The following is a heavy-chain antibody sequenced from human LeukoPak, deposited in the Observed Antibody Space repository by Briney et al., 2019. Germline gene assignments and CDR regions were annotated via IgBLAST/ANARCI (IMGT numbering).Heavy chain of an antibody. CDR1: GFTFSSHA. V-gene: IGHV3-23*01. J-gene: IGHJ4*02. CDR2: ISGSGGST. D-gene: IGHD6-13*01. CDR3: AKCDRGRYSSSCYAIDY. Sequence: GGSLTLSCAASGFTFSSHAMSWVRQAPGKGLEWVSTISGSGGSTNHADSVKGRFAISRDNSKNTLYLQMNSLRAEDTAVYYCAKCDRGRYSSSCYAIDYWGQGTLVTVSS.